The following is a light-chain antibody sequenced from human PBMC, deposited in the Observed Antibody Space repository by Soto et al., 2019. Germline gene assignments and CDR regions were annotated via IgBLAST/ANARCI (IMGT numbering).Light chain of an antibody. V-gene: IGKV3-11*01. J-gene: IGKJ5*01. CDR2: DAS. Sequence: EIVLTHSPATVSFSPLYIATLSFSSSQSVSSYLAWYQQKPGQAPRLLIYDASNRATGIPARFSGSGSGTDFTLTISSLEPEDFAVYYCQQSNIWPPVNFGQGTRLEIK. CDR1: QSVSSY. CDR3: QQSNIWPPVN.